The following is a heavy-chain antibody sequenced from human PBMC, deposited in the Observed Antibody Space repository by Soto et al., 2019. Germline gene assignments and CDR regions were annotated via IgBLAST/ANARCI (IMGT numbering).Heavy chain of an antibody. CDR2: ITGSGDST. CDR3: AKDLQFSGWLSAQTFDY. V-gene: IGHV3-23*01. CDR1: GFTFSSYA. J-gene: IGHJ4*02. D-gene: IGHD6-19*01. Sequence: EVQLLESGGGLVQPGGSLRLSCTISGFTFSSYAMSWVRQAPGKGLECVSSITGSGDSTYYADSVKGRFSISRDKSKNTLYLQMNSLRAEHTAVYYCAKDLQFSGWLSAQTFDYWGQGTQATVSS.